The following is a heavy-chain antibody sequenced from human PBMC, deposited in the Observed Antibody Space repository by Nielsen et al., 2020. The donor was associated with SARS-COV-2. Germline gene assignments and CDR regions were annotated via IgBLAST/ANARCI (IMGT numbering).Heavy chain of an antibody. CDR3: ARDQGVYYYYGMDV. CDR2: VSAYNGNT. V-gene: IGHV1-18*01. J-gene: IGHJ6*02. Sequence: WVRQAPGQGLEWMGWVSAYNGNTNYAQKLQGRVTMTTDTSTGTAYMELRSLRSDDTAVYYCARDQGVYYYYGMDVWGQGTTVTVSS.